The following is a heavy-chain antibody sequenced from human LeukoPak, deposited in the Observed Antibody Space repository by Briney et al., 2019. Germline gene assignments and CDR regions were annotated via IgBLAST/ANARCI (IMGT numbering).Heavy chain of an antibody. V-gene: IGHV4-38-2*02. Sequence: SETLSLTCTVSGYSISSGYYWGWIRQPPGKGLEWIGNIYHSGSTYYNPSLKSRVTISVDTSKNQFSLKLSSVTAADTAVYYCARDGYSGNDGLWGQGTLVTVSS. CDR1: GYSISSGYY. CDR3: ARDGYSGNDGL. D-gene: IGHD5-12*01. J-gene: IGHJ4*02. CDR2: IYHSGST.